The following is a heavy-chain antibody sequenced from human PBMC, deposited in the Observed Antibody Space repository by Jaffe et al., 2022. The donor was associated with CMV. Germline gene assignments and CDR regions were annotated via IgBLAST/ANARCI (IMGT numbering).Heavy chain of an antibody. V-gene: IGHV3-30*18. CDR1: GFTFSSYG. CDR3: AKVFGSYKLYYYYGMDV. J-gene: IGHJ6*02. Sequence: QVQLVESGGGVVQPGRSLRLSCAASGFTFSSYGMHWVRQAPGKGLEWVAVISYDGSNKYYADSVKGRFTISRDNSKNTLYLQMNSLRAEDTAVYYCAKVFGSYKLYYYYGMDVWGQGTTVTVSS. D-gene: IGHD1-26*01. CDR2: ISYDGSNK.